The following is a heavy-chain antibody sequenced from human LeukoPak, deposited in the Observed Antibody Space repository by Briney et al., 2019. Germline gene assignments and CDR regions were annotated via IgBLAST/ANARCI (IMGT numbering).Heavy chain of an antibody. CDR1: GYTFTNYD. CDR3: ARGGWDSSGYAALHHFDS. V-gene: IGHV1-8*01. J-gene: IGHJ4*02. CDR2: MNPNSGNT. Sequence: GASVKVSCKASGYTFTNYDINWVGQATGQGLEWMGWMNPNSGNTGYAQKFQDRVTMTRNTSISTAYMELSGLRSEDTAVYYCARGGWDSSGYAALHHFDSWGQGTLVTVSS. D-gene: IGHD3-22*01.